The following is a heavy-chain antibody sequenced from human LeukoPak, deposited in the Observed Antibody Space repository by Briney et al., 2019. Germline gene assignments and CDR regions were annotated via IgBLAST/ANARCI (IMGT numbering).Heavy chain of an antibody. Sequence: GGSLRLSCAASGFTFSSYGLHWVRQAPGKGLEWVAVISYDGSNKYYADSVKGRFTISRDNSKNTLYLQMNSLRAEDTAVYYCAKDIYHFGSGHPRDYYGMDAWGQGTTVTVSS. J-gene: IGHJ6*02. CDR2: ISYDGSNK. V-gene: IGHV3-30*18. CDR1: GFTFSSYG. CDR3: AKDIYHFGSGHPRDYYGMDA. D-gene: IGHD3-10*01.